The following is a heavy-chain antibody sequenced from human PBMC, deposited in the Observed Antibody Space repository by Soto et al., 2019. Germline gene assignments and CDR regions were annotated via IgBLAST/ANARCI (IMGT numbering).Heavy chain of an antibody. D-gene: IGHD3-22*01. CDR3: ARARISMIVGGAYYYAMDA. V-gene: IGHV1-69*13. CDR2: IIPMFATR. J-gene: IGHJ6*02. Sequence: SVKVSCKASAGTFSSYAMNWVRQAPGQGLEWMGGIIPMFATRNYAQKFQGRVTITADESTRTAYMELSSLRSEDTAVYYCARARISMIVGGAYYYAMDAWGQGTTVTVSS. CDR1: AGTFSSYA.